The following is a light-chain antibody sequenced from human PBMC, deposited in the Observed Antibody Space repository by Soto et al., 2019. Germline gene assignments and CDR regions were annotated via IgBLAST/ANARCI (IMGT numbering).Light chain of an antibody. CDR1: QGISSY. J-gene: IGKJ1*01. CDR2: AAS. V-gene: IGKV1-9*01. CDR3: QQYGSSPAT. Sequence: IQLPQSPSSLSASVGDRVTITCRASQGISSYFAWYQQKPGKSPKLLLYAASTLQSGVPSRFSGSESGTDFTLSGSRLEPEDFAVYFCQQYGSSPATFGQGTKVDIK.